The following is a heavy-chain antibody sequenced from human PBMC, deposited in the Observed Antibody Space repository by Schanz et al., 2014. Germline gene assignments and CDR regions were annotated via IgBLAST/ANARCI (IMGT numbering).Heavy chain of an antibody. CDR2: IFHSGTT. CDR1: GGSISSGVW. V-gene: IGHV4-4*02. CDR3: TRSTLWSYDV. Sequence: QVQLQESGPGLVKPSGTLSLTCVVSGGSISSGVWWTWARQSPGKGLEWIGEIFHSGTTNYNPSPERRVTISVATSKNQFSLILSSITAADTAVYYCTRSTLWSYDVWGRGTMVIVSS. D-gene: IGHD2-21*01. J-gene: IGHJ3*01.